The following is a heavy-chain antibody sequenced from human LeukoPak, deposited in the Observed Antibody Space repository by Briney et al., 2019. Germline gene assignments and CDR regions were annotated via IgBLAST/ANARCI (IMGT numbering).Heavy chain of an antibody. CDR3: ATYRQVMLPFEA. CDR2: TFQGGGEI. Sequence: GGSLRLSCAASGFTFSTYNMNWVRQPPGKGLEWVSSTFQGGGEIHYADSVRGRFTISRDNSRSTLFLQMNSLRGEDTAIYYCATYRQVMLPFEAWGQETLVTVSS. V-gene: IGHV3-21*04. CDR1: GFTFSTYN. J-gene: IGHJ5*02. D-gene: IGHD5-18*01.